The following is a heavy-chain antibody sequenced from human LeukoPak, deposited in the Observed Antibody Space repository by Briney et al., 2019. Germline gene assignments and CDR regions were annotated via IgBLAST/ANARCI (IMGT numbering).Heavy chain of an antibody. Sequence: GGSLRLSCAASGXXLSXYAMSWVXQAPGXGLEWVSIITGSANTTRYADSVKGRFTISRDNSKNTLFLQMNSLRAEDTAAYYCAKSNGIGWYVLDHWGQGTLVTVSS. V-gene: IGHV3-23*01. CDR1: GXXLSXYA. J-gene: IGHJ4*02. CDR3: AKSNGIGWYVLDH. CDR2: ITGSANTT. D-gene: IGHD6-19*01.